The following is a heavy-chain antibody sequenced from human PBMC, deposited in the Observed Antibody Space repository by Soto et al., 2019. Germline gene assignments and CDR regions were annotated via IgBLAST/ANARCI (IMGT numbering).Heavy chain of an antibody. CDR3: ARDKITGLFDY. CDR2: IYYSGST. D-gene: IGHD2-8*02. Sequence: PSETLSLTCTVSGDSISSGGYYWNWIRQHPGKGLEWIGNIYYSGSTYYNPSLKSRVTISVDTSKNQFSLKLSSVTAADTAVYYCARDKITGLFDYWGQGTLVTVSS. V-gene: IGHV4-31*03. CDR1: GDSISSGGYY. J-gene: IGHJ4*02.